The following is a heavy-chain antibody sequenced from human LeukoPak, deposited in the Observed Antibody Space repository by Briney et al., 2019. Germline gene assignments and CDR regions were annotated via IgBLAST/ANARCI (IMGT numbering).Heavy chain of an antibody. Sequence: GGSLRLSCAASGFTFSSYAMHWVRQAPGKGLEWVAVISYDGSNEYYADSVKGRFTISRDNSKNTLYLQMNSLRAEDTAVYYCAKEFTIFGGPGYFDYWGQGTLVTVSS. D-gene: IGHD3-3*01. V-gene: IGHV3-30-3*02. CDR1: GFTFSSYA. CDR3: AKEFTIFGGPGYFDY. CDR2: ISYDGSNE. J-gene: IGHJ4*02.